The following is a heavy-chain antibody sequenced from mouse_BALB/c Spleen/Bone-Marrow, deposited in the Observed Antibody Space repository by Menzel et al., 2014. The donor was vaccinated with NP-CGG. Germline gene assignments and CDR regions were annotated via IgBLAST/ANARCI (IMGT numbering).Heavy chain of an antibody. V-gene: IGHV5-6-3*01. D-gene: IGHD2-1*01. CDR3: ARGNYGNYVDYFDY. CDR1: GFTFSSYG. CDR2: INSNGGST. Sequence: EVMLVESGGGLVQPGGSLKLSCAASGFTFSSYGMSWDRQTPDKRLELVASINSNGGSTYYPDSVKGRFTISRDNAKKTLSLQMSSLKSEDTAVYYCARGNYGNYVDYFDYWGQGTTLTVSS. J-gene: IGHJ2*01.